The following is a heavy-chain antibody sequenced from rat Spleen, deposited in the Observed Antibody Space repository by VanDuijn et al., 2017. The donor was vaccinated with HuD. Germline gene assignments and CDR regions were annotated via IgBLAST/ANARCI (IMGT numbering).Heavy chain of an antibody. J-gene: IGHJ2*01. Sequence: EVQLVESGGGLVQPGKSLKLSCAASGFTFSNYAMNWIRQAPTKGLEWVASISPSGGSAHYRDSVKGRFTISRDNAESTLYLQMDSLRSEDTATYYCAREADKPFHYFDHWGQGVMVTVSS. V-gene: IGHV5-19*01. CDR2: ISPSGGSA. CDR1: GFTFSNYA. CDR3: AREADKPFHYFDH. D-gene: IGHD1-6*01.